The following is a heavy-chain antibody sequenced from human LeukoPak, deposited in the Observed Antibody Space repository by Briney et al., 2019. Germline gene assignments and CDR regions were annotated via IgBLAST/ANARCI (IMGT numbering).Heavy chain of an antibody. V-gene: IGHV1-69*13. CDR1: GGTFSSYA. J-gene: IGHJ4*02. CDR3: ARDPLDYYDSSGHFDY. D-gene: IGHD3-22*01. CDR2: IIPIFGTA. Sequence: SVKVSCKASGGTFSSYAISWVRQAPGQGLEWMGGIIPIFGTANYAQKFQGRVTITADQSTSTAYMELSSLRSEDTAVYYCARDPLDYYDSSGHFDYWGQGTLVTVSS.